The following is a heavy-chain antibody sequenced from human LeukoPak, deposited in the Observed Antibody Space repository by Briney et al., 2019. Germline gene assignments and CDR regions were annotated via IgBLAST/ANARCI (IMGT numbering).Heavy chain of an antibody. D-gene: IGHD3-9*01. J-gene: IGHJ4*02. Sequence: GGSLRLSCAASGFTFSSYAMHWVRQAPGKGLEWVAVISYDGSNKYYADSVKGRFTIPRDNSKNTLYLQMNSLRAEDTAVYYCAKASPIVRYCLDYWGQGTLVTVSS. CDR2: ISYDGSNK. V-gene: IGHV3-30-3*01. CDR1: GFTFSSYA. CDR3: AKASPIVRYCLDY.